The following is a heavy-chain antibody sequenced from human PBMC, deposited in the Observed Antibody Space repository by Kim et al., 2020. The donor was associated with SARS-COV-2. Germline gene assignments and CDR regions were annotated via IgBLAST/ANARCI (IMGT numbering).Heavy chain of an antibody. CDR2: INHSGST. V-gene: IGHV4-34*01. CDR3: ARAVEYSSSSGFDY. CDR1: GGSFSGYY. D-gene: IGHD6-6*01. J-gene: IGHJ4*02. Sequence: SETLSLTCAVYGGSFSGYYWSWIRQPPGKGLEWIGEINHSGSTNYNPSLKSRVTISVDTSKNQFSLKLSSVTAADTAVYYCARAVEYSSSSGFDYWGQGT.